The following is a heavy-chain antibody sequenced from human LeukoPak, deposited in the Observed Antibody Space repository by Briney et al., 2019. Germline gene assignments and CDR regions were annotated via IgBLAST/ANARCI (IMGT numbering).Heavy chain of an antibody. CDR2: IIPIFGIA. D-gene: IGHD5-24*01. CDR3: ARQPDGYNSYYFDY. CDR1: GGTFISYA. V-gene: IGHV1-69*04. Sequence: ASVKVSCKASGGTFISYAISWVRQVPGQGLEWMGRIIPIFGIANYAQKFQGRVTITADKSTSTAYMELSSLRSEDTAVYYCARQPDGYNSYYFDYWGQGTLVTVSS. J-gene: IGHJ4*02.